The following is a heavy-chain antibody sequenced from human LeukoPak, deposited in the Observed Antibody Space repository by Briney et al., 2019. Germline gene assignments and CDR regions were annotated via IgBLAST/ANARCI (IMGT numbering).Heavy chain of an antibody. CDR1: GGSISSGSYY. CDR2: IYTSGST. V-gene: IGHV4-61*02. D-gene: IGHD6-6*01. Sequence: SETLSLTCTVSGGSISSGSYYWSWIRQPAGKGLEWIRRIYTSGSTNYNPSLKSRVTISVDTSKNQFSLKLSSVTAADTAVYYCARVGREQLAIYYYYMDVWGKGTTVTVSS. J-gene: IGHJ6*03. CDR3: ARVGREQLAIYYYYMDV.